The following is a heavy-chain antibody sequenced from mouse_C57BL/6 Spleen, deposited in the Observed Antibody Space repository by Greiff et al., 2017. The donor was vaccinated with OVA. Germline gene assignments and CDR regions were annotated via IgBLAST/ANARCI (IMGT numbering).Heavy chain of an antibody. CDR2: IYWDDDK. Sequence: QVTLKVSGPGILQSSQTLSLTCSFSGFSLSTSGMGVSWIRQPSGKGLEWLAHIYWDDDKRYNPSLKRRLTISKDTSRNQVFLKITSVDTADTATYYCARDSITTVVATGAMDYWGQGTSVTVSS. J-gene: IGHJ4*01. D-gene: IGHD1-1*01. CDR3: ARDSITTVVATGAMDY. V-gene: IGHV8-12*01. CDR1: GFSLSTSGMG.